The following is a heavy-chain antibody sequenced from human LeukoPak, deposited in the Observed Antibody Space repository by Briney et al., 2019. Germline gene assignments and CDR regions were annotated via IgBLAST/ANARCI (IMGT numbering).Heavy chain of an antibody. J-gene: IGHJ4*02. V-gene: IGHV3-30*18. CDR2: ISKDGSNK. Sequence: PGGSLRLSCAASGFTFSTYGMHWVRQAPGKGLEWVAVISKDGSNKYYADSVKGRFTISRDNSKNTLFLQMNSLRAEDTAVYYCAKTKVGATVAVLDYWGQGILVTVSS. CDR3: AKTKVGATVAVLDY. CDR1: GFTFSTYG. D-gene: IGHD1-26*01.